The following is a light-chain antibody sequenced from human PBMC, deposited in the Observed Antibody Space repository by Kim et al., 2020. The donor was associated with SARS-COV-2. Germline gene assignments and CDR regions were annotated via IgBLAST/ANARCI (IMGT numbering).Light chain of an antibody. CDR2: KAS. V-gene: IGKV1-5*03. CDR3: QHHHISST. CDR1: QSISSW. J-gene: IGKJ1*01. Sequence: IQMTQSPSTLSASVGDRVTITCRASQSISSWLGWYQQKPGKAPKLLIYKASSLQSGVPVRFSGSGSGTEFTLTISSLQPDDFATYYCQHHHISSTFGQGTKVDIK.